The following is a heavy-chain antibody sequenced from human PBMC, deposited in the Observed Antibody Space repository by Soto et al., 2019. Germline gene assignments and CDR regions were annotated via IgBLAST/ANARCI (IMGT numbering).Heavy chain of an antibody. J-gene: IGHJ6*02. D-gene: IGHD3-10*01. Sequence: QVHLVQSGAEVKKPGASVKVSCKASGYTFTNYDINWVRQAPGQGLEWMGWISTYTGNTNYAQKLQGRVTMTTDTSTSTAYMELRSLGSDDTAVYCCARGYYYGSGRPTPGGMDVWGQGTTVTVSS. CDR1: GYTFTNYD. V-gene: IGHV1-18*01. CDR3: ARGYYYGSGRPTPGGMDV. CDR2: ISTYTGNT.